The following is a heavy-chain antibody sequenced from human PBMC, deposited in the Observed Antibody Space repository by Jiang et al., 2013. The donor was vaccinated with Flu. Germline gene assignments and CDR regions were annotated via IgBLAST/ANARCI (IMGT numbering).Heavy chain of an antibody. J-gene: IGHJ4*02. CDR3: ARDPQLIGYFGFDY. CDR2: INPSGGST. Sequence: VQSGSELKKPGASVKVSCETSGFIFLDFYFHWVRQAPGQGLEWLGMINPSGGSTNYAQKFQGRATMTRDTSTTTVYMELSSLRSEDTAVYYCARDPQLIGYFGFDYWGQGTLVSVSS. V-gene: IGHV1-46*01. D-gene: IGHD3-3*01. CDR1: GFIFLDFY.